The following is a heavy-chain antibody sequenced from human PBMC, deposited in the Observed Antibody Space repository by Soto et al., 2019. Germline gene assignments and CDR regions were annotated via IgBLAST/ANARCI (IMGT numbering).Heavy chain of an antibody. J-gene: IGHJ6*02. CDR1: GGSISSSNW. CDR3: ARDTVTNANENYYYYYGMDV. Sequence: PSETLSLTCAVSGGSISSSNWWSWVRQPPGKGLEWIGEIYHSGSTNYNPSLKSRVTISVDKSKNQFSLKLSSVTAADTAVYYCARDTVTNANENYYYYYGMDVWGQGTTVTVSS. D-gene: IGHD4-17*01. V-gene: IGHV4-4*02. CDR2: IYHSGST.